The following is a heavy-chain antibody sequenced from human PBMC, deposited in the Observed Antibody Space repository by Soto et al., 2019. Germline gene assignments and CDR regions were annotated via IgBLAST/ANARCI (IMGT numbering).Heavy chain of an antibody. CDR2: SSGYNGNT. D-gene: IGHD1-26*01. J-gene: IGHJ5*02. CDR3: ARNAGEVLLPDH. Sequence: QVQLVQSGAEVKKPGASVKVSCKASGYTFPSYGISWVRQAPGQGLEWMGWSSGYNGNTNYARKLQGMVTMTTDTSTCTAYMELGSVRADDTAVYFCARNAGEVLLPDHWGQGTLVTVSS. CDR1: GYTFPSYG. V-gene: IGHV1-18*01.